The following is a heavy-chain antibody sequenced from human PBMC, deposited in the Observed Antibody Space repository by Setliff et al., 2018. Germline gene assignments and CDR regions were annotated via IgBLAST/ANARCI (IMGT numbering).Heavy chain of an antibody. V-gene: IGHV3-33*06. CDR2: IWNDGSSK. Sequence: PGGSLRLSCVASGFTFSNYGMHWVRQAPGKGLEWVALIWNDGSSKFYGDSVKGRFTISRDNSKNTLYLQMDSLRAEDTAVYYCAKDLFILNTIVVMGGFWGQGTLVTVSS. D-gene: IGHD2-21*01. CDR1: GFTFSNYG. J-gene: IGHJ4*02. CDR3: AKDLFILNTIVVMGGF.